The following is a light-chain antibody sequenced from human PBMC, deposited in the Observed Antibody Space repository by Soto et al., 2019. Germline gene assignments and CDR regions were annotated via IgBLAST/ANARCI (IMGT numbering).Light chain of an antibody. V-gene: IGKV3-15*01. J-gene: IGKJ2*01. Sequence: EIVMTQSPVTLSVSPWERATLSCRASQSVGSHLAWYQQRPGQAPRLLIYGASTRATGIPPRFSGGGSGTEFTVTISSLQSEDFAIYYCQQYDIWPPYTFGQGTKVDIK. CDR1: QSVGSH. CDR3: QQYDIWPPYT. CDR2: GAS.